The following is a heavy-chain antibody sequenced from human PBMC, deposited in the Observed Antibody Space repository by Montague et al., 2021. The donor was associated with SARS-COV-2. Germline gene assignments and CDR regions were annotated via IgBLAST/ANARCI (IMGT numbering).Heavy chain of an antibody. CDR1: GFTFSSYW. Sequence: SLRLSCAASGFTFSSYWMSWVRQAPGKGLEWVANIKQDGSEKYYVDSVKGRFTISRDNAKNSLYLQMNSLRAEDTAVYYCARDSFVVVPAASNYYYYYGMDVWGQGTTGTVSS. J-gene: IGHJ6*02. D-gene: IGHD2-2*01. V-gene: IGHV3-7*01. CDR3: ARDSFVVVPAASNYYYYYGMDV. CDR2: IKQDGSEK.